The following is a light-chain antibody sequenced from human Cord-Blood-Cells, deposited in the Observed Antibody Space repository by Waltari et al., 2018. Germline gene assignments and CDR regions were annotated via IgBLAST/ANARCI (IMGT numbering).Light chain of an antibody. Sequence: DIQMTQSPSSLSASVGDRVTITSRASQSISSYLNWYQQKPGKAPKLLIYAASSLQSGVPSRFSGSGSGTDFNLTISSLQPEDFATYYCQQSYSTPWTFGQGTKVEIK. CDR1: QSISSY. CDR2: AAS. J-gene: IGKJ1*01. CDR3: QQSYSTPWT. V-gene: IGKV1-39*01.